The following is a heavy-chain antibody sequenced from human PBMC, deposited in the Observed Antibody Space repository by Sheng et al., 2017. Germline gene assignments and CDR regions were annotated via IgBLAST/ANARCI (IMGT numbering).Heavy chain of an antibody. V-gene: IGHV4-34*01. J-gene: IGHJ4*02. CDR1: GGSFSTYY. D-gene: IGHD3-9*01. CDR2: INHSGNT. CDR3: ATRRLG. Sequence: QVQLQQWGAGLLEPSETLSLTCAVYGGSFSTYYWSWIRQPPGKGLEWIGEINHSGNTNYNPSLKSRVTISVDTSKNQFXLNLRSVTAADTAVYYCATRRLGWGQGTLVTVSS.